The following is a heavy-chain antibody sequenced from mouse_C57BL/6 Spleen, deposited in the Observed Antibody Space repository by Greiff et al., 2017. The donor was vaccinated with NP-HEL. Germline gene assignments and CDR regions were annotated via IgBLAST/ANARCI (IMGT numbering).Heavy chain of an antibody. CDR2: INPSSGYT. Sequence: VQWVESGAELAKPGASVKLSCKASGYTFTSYWMHWVKQRPGQGLEWIGYINPSSGYTKYNQKFKDKATLTADKSSSTAYMQLSSLTYEDSAVYYCAPTAQASYYFDYWGQGTTLTVSS. CDR1: GYTFTSYW. V-gene: IGHV1-7*01. CDR3: APTAQASYYFDY. J-gene: IGHJ2*01. D-gene: IGHD3-2*02.